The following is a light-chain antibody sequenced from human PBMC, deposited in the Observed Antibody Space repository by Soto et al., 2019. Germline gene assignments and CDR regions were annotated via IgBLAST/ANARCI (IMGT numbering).Light chain of an antibody. CDR1: QSVSSY. CDR3: QQRSNWPT. Sequence: EIVFTQCPATVCLSTGERATLSCRASQSVSSYLAWYQQKPGKAPRLLIYDASNRATGIPARFSGSGSGTDFTLTISSLEPEDFAVYYCQQRSNWPTFGQGTKVDIK. J-gene: IGKJ1*01. CDR2: DAS. V-gene: IGKV3-11*01.